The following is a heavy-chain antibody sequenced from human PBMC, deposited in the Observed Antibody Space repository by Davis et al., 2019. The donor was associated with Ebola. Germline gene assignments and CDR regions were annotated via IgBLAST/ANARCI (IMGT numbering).Heavy chain of an antibody. CDR3: ARGYGIVVVIDAFDI. V-gene: IGHV3-21*01. D-gene: IGHD3-22*01. CDR2: ISSDSDYI. CDR1: GFTFSSYS. Sequence: GESLKISCAASGFTFSSYSMNWVRQAPGKGLEWVSSISSDSDYIYYADSAKGRFTISRDNAKNSLYLQMNSLRAEDTAVYYCARGYGIVVVIDAFDIWGQGTMVTVSS. J-gene: IGHJ3*02.